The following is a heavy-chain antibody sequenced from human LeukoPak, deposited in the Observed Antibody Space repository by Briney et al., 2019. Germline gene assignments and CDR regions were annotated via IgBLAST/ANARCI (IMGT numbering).Heavy chain of an antibody. CDR2: IYYSGST. V-gene: IGHV4-39*01. Sequence: SETLSLTCTVSGGSISSSSYYWGWIRQPPGKGLEWIGSIYYSGSTYYNPSLKSRVTISVDTSKNQFSLKLSSVTASDTAVYYCARLVSTRLVVVRFDTWGPGTLVSVSS. CDR1: GGSISSSSYY. D-gene: IGHD3-22*01. CDR3: ARLVSTRLVVVRFDT. J-gene: IGHJ5*02.